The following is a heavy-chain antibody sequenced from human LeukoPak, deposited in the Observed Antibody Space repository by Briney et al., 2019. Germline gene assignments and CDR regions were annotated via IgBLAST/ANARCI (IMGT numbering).Heavy chain of an antibody. J-gene: IGHJ4*02. D-gene: IGHD3-10*01. CDR1: GGSFTYYY. V-gene: IGHV4-34*01. Sequence: NPSETLSLTCALYGGSFTYYYWAWIRQPPGKGLEWIGEINHAGTADYNPSLKSRVTISVDTSKNQFSLKLNSVTPADTAVYYCARLNLEYLYSSGPNDYWGQGTLVTVSS. CDR3: ARLNLEYLYSSGPNDY. CDR2: INHAGTA.